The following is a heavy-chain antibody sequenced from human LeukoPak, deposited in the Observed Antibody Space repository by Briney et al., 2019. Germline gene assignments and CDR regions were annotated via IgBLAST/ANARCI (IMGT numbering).Heavy chain of an antibody. CDR2: IYYSGST. D-gene: IGHD6-6*01. CDR3: ARVAARNNWFDP. V-gene: IGHV4-39*07. J-gene: IGHJ5*02. Sequence: SSETLSLTCTVSGGSISSSSYYWGWIRQPPGKGLEWIGSIYYSGSTYYNPSLKSRVTISVDTSKNQFSLKLSSVTAADTAVYYCARVAARNNWFDPWGQGTLVTVSS. CDR1: GGSISSSSYY.